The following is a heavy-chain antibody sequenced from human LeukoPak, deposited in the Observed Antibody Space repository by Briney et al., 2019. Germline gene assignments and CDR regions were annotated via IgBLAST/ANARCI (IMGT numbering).Heavy chain of an antibody. Sequence: GGSLRLSCAASGFTFSSYGMHWVRQAPGKGLEWVAVISYDGSNKYYADSVKGRFTTSRDNSKNTLYLQMNSLRAEDTAVYYCAKTSVLQPYYFDYWGQGTLVTVSS. V-gene: IGHV3-30*18. CDR3: AKTSVLQPYYFDY. D-gene: IGHD2/OR15-2a*01. J-gene: IGHJ4*02. CDR2: ISYDGSNK. CDR1: GFTFSSYG.